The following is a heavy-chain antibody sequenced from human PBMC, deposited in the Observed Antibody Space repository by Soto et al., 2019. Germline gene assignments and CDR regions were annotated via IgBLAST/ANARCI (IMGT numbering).Heavy chain of an antibody. CDR2: ISGSGGST. D-gene: IGHD3-9*01. J-gene: IGHJ4*02. V-gene: IGHV3-23*01. CDR3: AKDRPPSYYDILTGYYD. CDR1: GFTFISYA. Sequence: GGSLRLSCAASGFTFISYAMSWVRQAPGKGLEWVSAISGSGGSTYYADSVKGRFTISRDNSKNTLYLQMNSLRAEDTAVYYCAKDRPPSYYDILTGYYDWGQGTLVTVSS.